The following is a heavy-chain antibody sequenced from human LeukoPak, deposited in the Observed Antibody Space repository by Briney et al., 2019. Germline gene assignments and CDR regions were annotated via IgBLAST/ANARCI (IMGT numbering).Heavy chain of an antibody. V-gene: IGHV3-30*18. J-gene: IGHJ4*02. CDR3: AKDKEVRGDFYFDY. CDR2: ISYDGSNK. D-gene: IGHD3-10*01. Sequence: GGSLRLSCAASGFTVSSNYMSWVRQAPGKGLEWVAVISYDGSNKYYADSVKGRFTISRDNSKNTLYLQMNSLRAEDTAIYYCAKDKEVRGDFYFDYWGQGTLVTVSS. CDR1: GFTVSSNY.